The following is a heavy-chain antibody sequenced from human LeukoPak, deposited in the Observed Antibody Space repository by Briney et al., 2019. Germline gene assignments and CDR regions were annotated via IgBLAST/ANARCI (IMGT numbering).Heavy chain of an antibody. CDR3: ARVEGYYYGSGSSAYYFDY. CDR1: GGSIRGYY. CDR2: IYSSGST. Sequence: TSETLSLTCNVSGGSIRGYYWSWIRQPPGKGLEWIGYIYSSGSTNYNPSLKSRVTMSVDTSKNQFSLKVSSVSAADTAVYYCARVEGYYYGSGSSAYYFDYWGQGTLVTVSS. D-gene: IGHD3-10*01. V-gene: IGHV4-59*08. J-gene: IGHJ4*02.